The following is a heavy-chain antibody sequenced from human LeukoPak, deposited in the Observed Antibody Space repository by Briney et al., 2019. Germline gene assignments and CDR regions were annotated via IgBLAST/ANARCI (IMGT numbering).Heavy chain of an antibody. CDR2: IYYSGST. D-gene: IGHD4-17*01. Sequence: SETLSLTCTVSGGSISSSSYYWGWIRQPPGKGLEWIGSIYYSGSTYYNPSLKSRVTISVDTSKNQFSLKLSSVTAADTAVYYCASKERGDYGDYPPFDYWGQGTLVTVSS. CDR3: ASKERGDYGDYPPFDY. J-gene: IGHJ4*02. CDR1: GGSISSSSYY. V-gene: IGHV4-39*01.